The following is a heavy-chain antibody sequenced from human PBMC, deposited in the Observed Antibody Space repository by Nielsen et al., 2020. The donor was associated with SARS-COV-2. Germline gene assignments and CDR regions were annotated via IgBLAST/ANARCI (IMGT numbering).Heavy chain of an antibody. CDR2: LDLDDDK. Sequence: SGPTLAKPTHILTLTCTFPGFSLSTSAMCVRWLRQNPGKALEWIELLDLDDDKYYSTSLKTSLTISKDTSKNQEVLTMTNMDPVDTVTYYCARMSADIVGYDYWGQGTLVTVSS. V-gene: IGHV2-70*01. J-gene: IGHJ4*02. CDR1: GFSLSTSAMC. D-gene: IGHD2-15*01. CDR3: ARMSADIVGYDY.